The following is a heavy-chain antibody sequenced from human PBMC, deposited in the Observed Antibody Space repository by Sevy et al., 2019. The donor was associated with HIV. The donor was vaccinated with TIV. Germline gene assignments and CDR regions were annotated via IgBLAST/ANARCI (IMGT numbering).Heavy chain of an antibody. CDR3: AIFYSYGSGTDYNGMDV. Sequence: GGSLRLSCAASGFTFSMYAMSWVRQAPGKGLEWVSGITGSGTGSAGSGGRTNYADSVKGRFTVSRDNSKNTLYLQMNSLRAEDTAVYYCAIFYSYGSGTDYNGMDVWGQGTTVTVSS. CDR2: ITGSGTGSAGSGGRT. CDR1: GFTFSMYA. J-gene: IGHJ6*02. V-gene: IGHV3-23*01. D-gene: IGHD3-10*01.